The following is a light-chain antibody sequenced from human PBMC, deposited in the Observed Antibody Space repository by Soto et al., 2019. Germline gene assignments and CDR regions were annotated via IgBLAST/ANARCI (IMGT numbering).Light chain of an antibody. Sequence: EILMTQSPATLSESPGGRATLSCRASQSISDRLAWYQQKSGQAPRLLIHGASTRATGIPARFSGSGSGTEFTLTISSLQSEDFAVYFCQQYKKWPLTFGQGTKLDIK. CDR2: GAS. CDR1: QSISDR. J-gene: IGKJ2*01. V-gene: IGKV3-15*01. CDR3: QQYKKWPLT.